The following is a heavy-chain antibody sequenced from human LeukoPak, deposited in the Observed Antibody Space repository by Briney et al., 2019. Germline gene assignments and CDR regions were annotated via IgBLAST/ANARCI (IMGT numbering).Heavy chain of an antibody. V-gene: IGHV3-20*04. J-gene: IGHJ3*02. Sequence: GGSLRLSCAVSGFTFDDYGMSWVRQAPGKGLEWVSGINWNGGRTGYAESGKGRFTISRDNAKNFLYLQMNSLRSADTALYYCASLVGATPDAFDIWGQGTMVTVSS. CDR1: GFTFDDYG. D-gene: IGHD1-26*01. CDR3: ASLVGATPDAFDI. CDR2: INWNGGRT.